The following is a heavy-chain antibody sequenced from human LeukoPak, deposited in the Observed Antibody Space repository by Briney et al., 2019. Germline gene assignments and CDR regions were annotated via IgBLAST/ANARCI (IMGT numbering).Heavy chain of an antibody. J-gene: IGHJ4*02. CDR2: ISSSSSYI. CDR3: ARGESDDDGDYVAY. CDR1: GFTFSSYS. D-gene: IGHD4-17*01. V-gene: IGHV3-21*01. Sequence: GGSLRLSCAASGFTFSSYSMNWVRQAPGKGLEWVSSISSSSSYIYYADSVKGRFTISRDNAKNSLYLQMNSLRAEDTAVYYCARGESDDDGDYVAYWGQGTLVTVSS.